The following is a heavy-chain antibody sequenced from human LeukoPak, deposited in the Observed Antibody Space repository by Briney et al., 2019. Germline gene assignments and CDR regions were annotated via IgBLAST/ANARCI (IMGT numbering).Heavy chain of an antibody. Sequence: GGSLRLSCAASGFTVSSNYMSWVRQAPGKGLEWVSAISGSGDSTFYTDSVKGRFTISRDNSKNTLYLQMKSLRAEDTAVYYCAKDSVVVAGLVNYFDSWGQGTLVTVSS. J-gene: IGHJ4*02. D-gene: IGHD6-19*01. V-gene: IGHV3-23*01. CDR3: AKDSVVVAGLVNYFDS. CDR2: ISGSGDST. CDR1: GFTVSSNY.